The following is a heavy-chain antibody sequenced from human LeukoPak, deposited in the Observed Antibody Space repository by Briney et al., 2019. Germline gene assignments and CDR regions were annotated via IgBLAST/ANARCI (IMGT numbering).Heavy chain of an antibody. CDR3: XXXGVGATGYAFDI. D-gene: IGHD1-26*01. CDR2: IKEDGSEK. Sequence: CAXSXFTFSNYWMSWVRQAPGKGLEWVANIKEDGSEKYYVDSVKGRFISSRDNAKNSLYLQMNSLRAEDTAVYYCXXXGVGATGYAFDIWGQGRMVTVSS. J-gene: IGHJ3*02. V-gene: IGHV3-7*01. CDR1: XFTFSNYW.